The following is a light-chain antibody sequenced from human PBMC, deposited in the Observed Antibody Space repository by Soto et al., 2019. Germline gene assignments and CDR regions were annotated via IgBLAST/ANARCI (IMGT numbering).Light chain of an antibody. J-gene: IGKJ4*01. CDR2: AAS. CDR3: QQVKTNPLT. V-gene: IGKV1-9*01. CDR1: QDISSH. Sequence: DIQLTQSPSFLSASVGDRVTITCRASQDISSHLAWYQQKPGKAPKLLIYAASTLQSGVPSGFGGSGSGTEFTLTITSLQPEDFATYYCQQVKTNPLTFGGGTKVEIK.